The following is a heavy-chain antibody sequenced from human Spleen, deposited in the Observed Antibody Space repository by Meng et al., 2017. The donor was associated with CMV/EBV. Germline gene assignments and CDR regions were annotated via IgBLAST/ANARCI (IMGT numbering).Heavy chain of an antibody. V-gene: IGHV1-2*02. CDR2: INPNSGGT. CDR3: ARDGRWELLGVNY. D-gene: IGHD1-26*01. Sequence: VPVGQSGGEVKKPGASGKVSCKASGYTFTGYYMHWVRQAPGQGLEWMGWINPNSGGTNYAQKFQGRVTMTRDTSISTAYMELSRLRSDDMAVYYCARDGRWELLGVNYWGQGTLVTVSS. J-gene: IGHJ4*02. CDR1: GYTFTGYY.